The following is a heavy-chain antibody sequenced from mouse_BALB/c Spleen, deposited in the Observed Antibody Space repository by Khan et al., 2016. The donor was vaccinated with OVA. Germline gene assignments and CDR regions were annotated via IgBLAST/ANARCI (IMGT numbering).Heavy chain of an antibody. D-gene: IGHD1-1*01. V-gene: IGHV1-7*01. CDR2: INPSTDYT. J-gene: IGHJ3*01. Sequence: QVQLKQSGAELAKPGASVKMSCKASGYTFTSYWIHWVKQRPGQGLEWLGYINPSTDYTEYNQKFKDKATLTADKSSRTAYMRLISLTAEDSAVYYCTNHGSSSAWFTYWGQGTLVTVSA. CDR3: TNHGSSSAWFTY. CDR1: GYTFTSYW.